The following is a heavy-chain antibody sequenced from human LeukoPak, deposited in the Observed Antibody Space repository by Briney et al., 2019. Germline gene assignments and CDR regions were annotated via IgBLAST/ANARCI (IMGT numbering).Heavy chain of an antibody. CDR3: SGGGAYVYYGFWSGYEAL. D-gene: IGHD3-3*01. CDR2: VNWNGGST. V-gene: IGHV3-20*04. Sequence: GGSLRLSCAPSGFTFDDYGMSWVRQAPGKGLEWVSGVNWNGGSTGYADSVKGRFPISRDHAKNSLYLQMDRLSAESTGLSYCSGGGAYVYYGFWSGYEALWGQGTLVTVST. CDR1: GFTFDDYG. J-gene: IGHJ4*02.